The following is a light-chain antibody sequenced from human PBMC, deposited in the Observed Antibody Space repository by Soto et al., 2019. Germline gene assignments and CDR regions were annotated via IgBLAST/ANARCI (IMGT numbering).Light chain of an antibody. Sequence: ENVLTQSPDTLSLSPGERATLCCRASQSVSSNLAWYQQKPGQAPSLLIYGASSRATGIPDRFSGSGSGTDFTLTISRLEPEDFAVYYCQQYASSPWTFGRGTKVDIK. CDR3: QQYASSPWT. J-gene: IGKJ1*01. CDR1: QSVSSN. CDR2: GAS. V-gene: IGKV3-20*01.